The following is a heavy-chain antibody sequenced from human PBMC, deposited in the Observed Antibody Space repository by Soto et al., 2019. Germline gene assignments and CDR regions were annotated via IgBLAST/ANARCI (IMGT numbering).Heavy chain of an antibody. CDR1: GGSVSSGGYY. CDR3: ARGNWNFDS. D-gene: IGHD3-3*01. Sequence: QLQLQESGPGLVKPSETLSLICNVSGGSVSSGGYYWAWIRQPPGKGLEWIASIHYSGISYYNPSLKSKLPISLDTSKNQFSLNLNSVTAADTAVYYCARGNWNFDSWGQGTLVTVSS. CDR2: IHYSGIS. J-gene: IGHJ4*02. V-gene: IGHV4-39*01.